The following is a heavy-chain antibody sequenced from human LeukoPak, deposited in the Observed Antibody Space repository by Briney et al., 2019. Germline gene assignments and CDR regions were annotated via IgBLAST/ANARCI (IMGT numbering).Heavy chain of an antibody. D-gene: IGHD3-3*01. CDR1: GGTFSSYA. J-gene: IGHJ4*02. Sequence: SVKVSCKASGGTFSSYAISWVRQAPGQALESMGGMIPIFGTANYAQKFQGRVTITADESTSTAYMELSSLRSEDTAVYYCARRTIFGVANQETFDYWGQGTLVTVSS. CDR3: ARRTIFGVANQETFDY. CDR2: MIPIFGTA. V-gene: IGHV1-69*13.